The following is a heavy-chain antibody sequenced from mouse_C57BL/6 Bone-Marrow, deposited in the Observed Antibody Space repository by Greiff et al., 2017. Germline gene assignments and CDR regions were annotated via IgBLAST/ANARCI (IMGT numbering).Heavy chain of an antibody. J-gene: IGHJ1*03. D-gene: IGHD2-3*01. CDR1: GYTFTSYW. V-gene: IGHV1-64*01. Sequence: VQLQQPGAELVKPGASVKLSCKASGYTFTSYWMSWVKQRPGQGLEWIGMIHPNSGSTNYNEKFKSKVTLTVDKSSSTAYMQLRSLTSEASAVYYGARWDGYYWYFDVGGTGPTVTVSS. CDR3: ARWDGYYWYFDV. CDR2: IHPNSGST.